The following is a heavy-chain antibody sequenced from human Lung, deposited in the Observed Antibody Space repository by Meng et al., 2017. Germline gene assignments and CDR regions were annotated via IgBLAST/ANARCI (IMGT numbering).Heavy chain of an antibody. J-gene: IGHJ4*02. Sequence: QVQVVQVGAEVKKPGAAVKVPCKPSGYNFPDYYMHWVRRAPGQGLEWMGRINPKSGDTHYAQKFQDRVTMTGDTSISTAYMELSGLRSDDTAMYYCARDEDISAAGKLFGDYWGQGTLVTVSS. V-gene: IGHV1-2*06. CDR1: GYNFPDYY. D-gene: IGHD6-25*01. CDR2: INPKSGDT. CDR3: ARDEDISAAGKLFGDY.